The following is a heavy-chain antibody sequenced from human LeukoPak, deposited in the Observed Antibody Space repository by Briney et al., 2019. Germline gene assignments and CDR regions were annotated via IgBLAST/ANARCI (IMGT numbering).Heavy chain of an antibody. CDR2: ISSSGSTI. D-gene: IGHD2-15*01. CDR3: ARLTRYCSGSSCSNPN. J-gene: IGHJ4*02. Sequence: GGSLRLSCAASGFTFSSYEMNWVRQAPGKGLEWVSYISSSGSTIYYADSVKGRFTISRDNAKNSLYLQMNRLRAEDTAVYYCARLTRYCSGSSCSNPNWGQGTLVTVSS. V-gene: IGHV3-48*03. CDR1: GFTFSSYE.